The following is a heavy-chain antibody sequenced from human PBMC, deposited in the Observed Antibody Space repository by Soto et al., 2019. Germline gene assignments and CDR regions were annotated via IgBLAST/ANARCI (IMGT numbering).Heavy chain of an antibody. Sequence: QVQLVQSGAEVKKPGASVTVSCKASGYTFSNDAITWVRQAPGQGLEWMGWVSAYNGNTNYAQKFKGRVTMTTDTSTSTAYMEIRSLRYDDTDVYFCARASRYYWNYMMYWGQGTLVTVSS. D-gene: IGHD1-7*01. CDR1: GYTFSNDA. J-gene: IGHJ4*02. CDR2: VSAYNGNT. CDR3: ARASRYYWNYMMY. V-gene: IGHV1-18*01.